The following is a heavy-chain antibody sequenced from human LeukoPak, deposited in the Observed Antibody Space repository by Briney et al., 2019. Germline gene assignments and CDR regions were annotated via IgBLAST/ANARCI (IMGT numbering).Heavy chain of an antibody. D-gene: IGHD4-23*01. CDR3: ARNHGGWFDS. J-gene: IGHJ5*01. CDR1: GGSISNFY. Sequence: SETLSLTCTVSGGSISNFYWTWIRQSPGKGLEWIGYISYSGTTKYSPSLKSRVTMSLDTSKNQFSLKLNSVTAADTAVYYCARNHGGWFDSWSQGTLVTVSS. V-gene: IGHV4-59*01. CDR2: ISYSGTT.